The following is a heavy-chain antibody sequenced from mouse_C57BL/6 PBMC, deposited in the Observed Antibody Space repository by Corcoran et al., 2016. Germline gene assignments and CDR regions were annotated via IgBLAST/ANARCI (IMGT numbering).Heavy chain of an antibody. V-gene: IGHV1-84*01. CDR2: IYPGSGNT. CDR3: ARGLGVDY. D-gene: IGHD4-1*01. J-gene: IGHJ4*01. CDR1: GYTFTDYY. Sequence: QIQLQQSGPELVKPGASVKISCKASGYTFTDYYINWVKQRPGKGLEWIGWIYPGSGNTKYNEKFKGKATLTVDTSSSTAYMQLSSLTSEDSAVYFCARGLGVDYWCQGTSVTVSS.